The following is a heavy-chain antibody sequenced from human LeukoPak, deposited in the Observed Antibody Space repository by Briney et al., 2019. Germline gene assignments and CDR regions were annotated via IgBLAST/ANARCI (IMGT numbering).Heavy chain of an antibody. CDR1: GYSFTSYW. CDR2: IYPGDSDT. D-gene: IGHD3-22*01. Sequence: GESLKISCKGSGYSFTSYWIGWVRQMPGKGLGWMGIIYPGDSDTRYSPSFQGQVTMSADKSISTAYLQWSSLKASDTAMYYCARFPYYYDSSGYYYDHWGQGTLVTVPS. V-gene: IGHV5-51*01. CDR3: ARFPYYYDSSGYYYDH. J-gene: IGHJ5*02.